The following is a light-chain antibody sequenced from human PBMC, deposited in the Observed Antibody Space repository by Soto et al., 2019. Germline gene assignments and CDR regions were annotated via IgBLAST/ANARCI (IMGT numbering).Light chain of an antibody. CDR3: SAYAGSNTVV. V-gene: IGLV2-8*01. Sequence: QSALTQPPSASASPGQSVTISCTGTSSDVGGYDYVSWFQTHPGRAPKLMLYEVSKRPSGGPDRVSGCKSGNTASLAVSGLQAEDEADYYCSAYAGSNTVVFGGGTQLPAL. CDR1: SSDVGGYDY. CDR2: EVS. J-gene: IGLJ2*01.